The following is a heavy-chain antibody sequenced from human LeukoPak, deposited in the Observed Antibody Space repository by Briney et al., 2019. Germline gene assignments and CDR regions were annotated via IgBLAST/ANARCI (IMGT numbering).Heavy chain of an antibody. J-gene: IGHJ4*02. CDR1: GFTFDDYG. CDR2: INWNGGST. Sequence: PGGSLRLSCAASGFTFDDYGMSWVRQAPGKGLEWVSGINWNGGSTGYADSVKGRFTISRDNSKNTLYLQMNSLRAEDTAVYYCAKDLFEVLGDYWGQGTLVTVSS. V-gene: IGHV3-20*04. CDR3: AKDLFEVLGDY. D-gene: IGHD2/OR15-2a*01.